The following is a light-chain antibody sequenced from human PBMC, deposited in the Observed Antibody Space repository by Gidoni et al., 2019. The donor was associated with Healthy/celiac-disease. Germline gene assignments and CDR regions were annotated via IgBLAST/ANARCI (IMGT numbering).Light chain of an antibody. CDR2: AAS. Sequence: DIQLTQSPSFLSASVGDRVTITCRASQGISSYLAWYQQKPGKAPKLLIYAASTLQSGVPSRFSGSGSGTEFTLTISSLQPEDFATYYCQQLNSYPFGGXTKVEIK. V-gene: IGKV1-9*01. CDR1: QGISSY. CDR3: QQLNSYP. J-gene: IGKJ4*01.